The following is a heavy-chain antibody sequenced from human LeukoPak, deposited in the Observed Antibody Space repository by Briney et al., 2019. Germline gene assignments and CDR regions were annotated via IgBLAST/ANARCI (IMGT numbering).Heavy chain of an antibody. V-gene: IGHV1-69*13. J-gene: IGHJ5*02. CDR2: IIPIFGTA. D-gene: IGHD6-13*01. CDR1: GGTFSSYA. Sequence: SVKVSCKASGGTFSSYAISWVRQAPGQGLEWMGGIIPIFGTANYAQKFQGRVTITADESTSTAYVELSSLRSEDTAVYYCARGGSSSWSSPNWFDPRGQGTLVTVSS. CDR3: ARGGSSSWSSPNWFDP.